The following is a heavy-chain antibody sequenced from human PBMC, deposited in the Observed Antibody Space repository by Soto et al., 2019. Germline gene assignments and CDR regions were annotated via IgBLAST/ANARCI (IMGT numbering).Heavy chain of an antibody. Sequence: QEQLVESGGGVVQPGRSLRLSCVASGFMFSSYAMHWVRQAPGKGLEGVAVISYDGSKKYYTDSVKGRDTISRDDSKNTLYLQMNSLGVEDTAVYYCARAPHGMDVWGQGTTVTVSS. CDR3: ARAPHGMDV. V-gene: IGHV3-30-3*01. J-gene: IGHJ6*02. CDR2: ISYDGSKK. CDR1: GFMFSSYA.